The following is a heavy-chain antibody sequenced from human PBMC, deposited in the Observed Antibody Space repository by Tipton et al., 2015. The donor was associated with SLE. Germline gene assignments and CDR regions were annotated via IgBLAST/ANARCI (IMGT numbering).Heavy chain of an antibody. V-gene: IGHV4-59*01. Sequence: TLSLTCTLSGGSISPYYWSWIRQPPGKGLEWMGSILYSGSSNYNPSLKSRVTISVDRSKNQFSLKLRSVTAADTAVYYCARIGPDVVLEWGDYFDYWGQGTLVTVSS. CDR2: ILYSGSS. D-gene: IGHD3-3*01. CDR3: ARIGPDVVLEWGDYFDY. CDR1: GGSISPYY. J-gene: IGHJ4*02.